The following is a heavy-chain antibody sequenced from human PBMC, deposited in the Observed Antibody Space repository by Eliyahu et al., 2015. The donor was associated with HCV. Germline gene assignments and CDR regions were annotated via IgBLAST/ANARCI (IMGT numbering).Heavy chain of an antibody. D-gene: IGHD1-1*01. J-gene: IGHJ4*02. CDR1: GFTFSSYA. CDR2: ISGAXGTI. CDR3: AKGYVTTANFDY. V-gene: IGHV3-23*01. Sequence: EVQLLESGGDLVQPGGSLRLSXXASGFTFSSYAISWVRQAPGKGLEWVSAISGAXGTIYYADSVKGRFTISRDNSKNTLYLQMNSLRAEDTAVYYCAKGYVTTANFDYWGQGTLVTVSS.